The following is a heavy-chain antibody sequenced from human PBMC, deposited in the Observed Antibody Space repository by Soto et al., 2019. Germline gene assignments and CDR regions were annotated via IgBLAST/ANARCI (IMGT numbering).Heavy chain of an antibody. V-gene: IGHV4-39*01. Sequence: QLQLQESGPRLVKPSETLSLTCTVSGGSISSSSYYWGWIRQPPGKGLEWIGNIFYIGSTYYNPSLTSRVTISVDPSKNQFSLKVPSVTAADTAVYFCASRSLLWFGDPAYYFDYWGQGTLVTVSS. CDR3: ASRSLLWFGDPAYYFDY. CDR2: IFYIGST. D-gene: IGHD3-10*01. CDR1: GGSISSSSYY. J-gene: IGHJ4*02.